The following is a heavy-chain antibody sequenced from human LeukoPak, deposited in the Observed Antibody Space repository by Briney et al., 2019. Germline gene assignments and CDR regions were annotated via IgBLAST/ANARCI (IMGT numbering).Heavy chain of an antibody. Sequence: GGSLRLSCAASGFTVSSNYMSWVRQAPGKGLEWVSVIYSAGSTYYADSVKGRFTISRDNSKNTLYLQMNSLRAEDTAVYYCATGRYYYDKLDYWGQGTLVTVSS. CDR1: GFTVSSNY. V-gene: IGHV3-53*01. J-gene: IGHJ4*02. D-gene: IGHD3-22*01. CDR3: ATGRYYYDKLDY. CDR2: IYSAGST.